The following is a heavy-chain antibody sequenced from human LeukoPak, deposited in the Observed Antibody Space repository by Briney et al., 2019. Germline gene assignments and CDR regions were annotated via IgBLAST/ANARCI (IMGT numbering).Heavy chain of an antibody. J-gene: IGHJ2*01. CDR2: IYISGST. D-gene: IGHD1-14*01. CDR1: GGSISSTSYY. Sequence: SQTLSLTCTVSGGSISSTSYYWNWIRQPAGKGLEWIGRIYISGSTNYNPSLKSRVSISLDTSKNQSSLKLTSVSAADTAVYYCARKGLTYFDPWGRGTLVTVSS. V-gene: IGHV4-61*02. CDR3: ARKGLTYFDP.